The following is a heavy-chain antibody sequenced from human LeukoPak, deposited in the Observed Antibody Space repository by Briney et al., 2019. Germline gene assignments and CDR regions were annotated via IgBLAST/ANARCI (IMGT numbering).Heavy chain of an antibody. CDR2: IYTSGST. Sequence: SETLSLTCTVSGGSFSSYYWSWIRQPAGKGLEWIGRIYTSGSTNYNPSLKSRVTMSVDTSKNQFSLKLSSVTAADTAVYYCARARYYYDRSGSHFDYWGQGTLVTVSS. CDR3: ARARYYYDRSGSHFDY. J-gene: IGHJ4*02. V-gene: IGHV4-4*07. CDR1: GGSFSSYY. D-gene: IGHD3-22*01.